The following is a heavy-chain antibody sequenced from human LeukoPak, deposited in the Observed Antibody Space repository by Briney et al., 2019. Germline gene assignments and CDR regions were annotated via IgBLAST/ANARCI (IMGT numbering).Heavy chain of an antibody. CDR3: AKVIGLVDPFDY. J-gene: IGHJ4*02. CDR2: ISDSGGST. Sequence: GGSLRLSCVVSGFTFKNCAMSWVRQAPGKGLEWVSSISDSGGSTYYADSVKGRFTISRDNSKNTLYLQVNSLRADDTAVYYCAKVIGLVDPFDYWGQGTLVTVSS. CDR1: GFTFKNCA. V-gene: IGHV3-23*01. D-gene: IGHD2-15*01.